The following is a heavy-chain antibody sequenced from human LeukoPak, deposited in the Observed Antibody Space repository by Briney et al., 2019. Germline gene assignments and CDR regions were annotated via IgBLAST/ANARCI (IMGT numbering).Heavy chain of an antibody. CDR2: INHSGST. V-gene: IGHV4-34*01. Sequence: SETLFLTCAVYGGSFSGYYWSWIRQPPGKGLEWIGEINHSGSTNYNPSLKSRVTILVDTSKNQFSLKLSSVTAADTAVYYCARTGEVAIIGAYFDYWGQGTLVTVSS. D-gene: IGHD5-24*01. J-gene: IGHJ4*02. CDR3: ARTGEVAIIGAYFDY. CDR1: GGSFSGYY.